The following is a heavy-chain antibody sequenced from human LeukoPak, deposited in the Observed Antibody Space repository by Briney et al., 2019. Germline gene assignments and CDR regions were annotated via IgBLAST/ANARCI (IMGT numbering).Heavy chain of an antibody. D-gene: IGHD3-9*01. V-gene: IGHV1-2*02. Sequence: ASVKVSCKASGYTFTGHSMYWVRQAPGQGLEWMGWIKPNSGGTNYAQKFQGRVTMTRDTPISTAYMELSRLRSDDTAVYYCARGPHGRIYDILTGFDYWGQGTLVTVSS. CDR1: GYTFTGHS. CDR3: ARGPHGRIYDILTGFDY. CDR2: IKPNSGGT. J-gene: IGHJ4*02.